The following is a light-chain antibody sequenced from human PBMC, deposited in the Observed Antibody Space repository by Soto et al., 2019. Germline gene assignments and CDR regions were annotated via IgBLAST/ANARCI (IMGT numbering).Light chain of an antibody. CDR1: SSNIGSNT. CDR3: AAWDDSLNAVV. V-gene: IGLV1-44*01. CDR2: SNN. Sequence: QLVLTQPPSASGTPGQRVTISCSGSSSNIGSNTVNWYQQLPGTAPKLHIYSNNQRPSGVPDRFSGSKSGTSASLAISGLQSEDEADYYCAAWDDSLNAVVFGGGTKLTVL. J-gene: IGLJ2*01.